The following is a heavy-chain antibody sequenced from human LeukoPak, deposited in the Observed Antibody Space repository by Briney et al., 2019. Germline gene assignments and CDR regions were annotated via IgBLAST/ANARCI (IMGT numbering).Heavy chain of an antibody. Sequence: ASVKVSCKASGYTFTSYDINWVRQATGQGLEWMGWMNPNSGNAGYAQKFQGRVTITTDESTSTAYMELSSLRSEDTAVYYCARDLGTDDADYWGQGTLVTVSS. CDR3: ARDLGTDDADY. CDR1: GYTFTSYD. J-gene: IGHJ4*02. D-gene: IGHD1-1*01. V-gene: IGHV1-8*03. CDR2: MNPNSGNA.